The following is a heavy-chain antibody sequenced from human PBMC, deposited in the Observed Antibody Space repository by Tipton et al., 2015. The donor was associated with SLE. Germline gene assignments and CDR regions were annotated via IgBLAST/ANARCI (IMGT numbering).Heavy chain of an antibody. J-gene: IGHJ6*02. CDR1: GDSINTDN. CDR2: IYSRGTT. D-gene: IGHD5/OR15-5a*01. Sequence: TLSLTCTVSGDSINTDNWSWIRQPPGKGLEWIGYIYSRGTTNYNPSLKGRLTISLDTSKKRLSLQLTSLTAADTSVYYCARHSVYYCLVVWGQGTTVTVSS. CDR3: ARHSVYYCLVV. V-gene: IGHV4-59*08.